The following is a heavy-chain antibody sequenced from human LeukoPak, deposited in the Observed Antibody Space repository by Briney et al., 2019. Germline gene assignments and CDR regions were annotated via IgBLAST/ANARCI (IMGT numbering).Heavy chain of an antibody. D-gene: IGHD3-3*01. J-gene: IGHJ4*02. CDR3: ARGRFLEWSTTFDY. V-gene: IGHV3-23*01. Sequence: QPGGSLRLSCAASGFTFSIYAMSWVRQAPGKGLEWVSAISGSGGTAYYADSVKGRFTISRDNSKNTLYLQMNSLRAEDTAVYYCARGRFLEWSTTFDYWGQGTLVTVSS. CDR1: GFTFSIYA. CDR2: ISGSGGTA.